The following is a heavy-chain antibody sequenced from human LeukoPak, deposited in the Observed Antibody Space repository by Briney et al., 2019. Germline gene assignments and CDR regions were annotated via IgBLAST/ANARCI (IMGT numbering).Heavy chain of an antibody. D-gene: IGHD5-24*01. CDR2: IRSKANSYAT. Sequence: GGSLKLSCAASGSTFSGSAMHWVRQASGKGLEWVGRIRSKANSYATAYAASVKGRFTISRDDSKNTAYLQMNSLKTEDTAVYYCTRHGDGYNYDWFDPWGQGTLVTVSS. CDR1: GSTFSGSA. CDR3: TRHGDGYNYDWFDP. J-gene: IGHJ5*02. V-gene: IGHV3-73*01.